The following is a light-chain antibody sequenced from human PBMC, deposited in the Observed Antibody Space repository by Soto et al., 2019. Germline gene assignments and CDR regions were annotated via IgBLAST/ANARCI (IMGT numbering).Light chain of an antibody. CDR2: GAS. Sequence: EIVMTQSPGILSVSTGQGATLSCRASHSVDSNLAWYQQRPGQAPRLLIFGASTRPTGIPDRFSGSGSGAEFTLTISSLQSEDFAVYYCQQRAKWPSTFGPGTKVDIK. CDR1: HSVDSN. CDR3: QQRAKWPST. V-gene: IGKV3D-15*01. J-gene: IGKJ2*02.